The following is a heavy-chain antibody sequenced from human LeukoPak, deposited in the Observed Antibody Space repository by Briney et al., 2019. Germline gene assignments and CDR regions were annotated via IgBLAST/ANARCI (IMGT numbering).Heavy chain of an antibody. D-gene: IGHD3-10*01. J-gene: IGHJ4*02. CDR2: IYYSGST. V-gene: IGHV4-59*01. CDR1: GGSISSYY. CDR3: ARGRSFGEFPWPFDY. Sequence: PSETLSLTCTVSGGSISSYYWSWIRQPPGKGLEWIGYIYYSGSTNYNPSLKSRVTISVDTSKNQFSLKLSSVTAADTAVYYCARGRSFGEFPWPFDYWGQGTLVTVSS.